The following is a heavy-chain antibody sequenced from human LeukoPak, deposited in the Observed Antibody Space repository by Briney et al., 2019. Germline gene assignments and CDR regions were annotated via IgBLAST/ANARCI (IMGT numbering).Heavy chain of an antibody. D-gene: IGHD6-19*01. CDR3: ARDERTAVAGFDY. Sequence: QPGGSLRLSCAASGFTFSSYDMNWARQAPGKGLEWVSYISSSGSTIYYAASVKGRFTISRDNAKNSLYLQINSLRAEDTALYYCARDERTAVAGFDYWGQGTLVTVSS. J-gene: IGHJ4*02. CDR2: ISSSGSTI. V-gene: IGHV3-48*03. CDR1: GFTFSSYD.